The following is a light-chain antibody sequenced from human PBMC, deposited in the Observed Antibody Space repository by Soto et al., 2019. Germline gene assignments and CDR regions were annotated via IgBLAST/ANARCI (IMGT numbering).Light chain of an antibody. Sequence: DIQMTQSPSSLSAYVGDRVTIPCRASQSISNLVNWYQQKPGKAPKLLIYAASSLQSGVPSRFSGSASGTDFTLTISSLQPEDFATYYCQQTYSSPRTFGQGTKVEIK. CDR3: QQTYSSPRT. V-gene: IGKV1-39*01. J-gene: IGKJ1*01. CDR1: QSISNL. CDR2: AAS.